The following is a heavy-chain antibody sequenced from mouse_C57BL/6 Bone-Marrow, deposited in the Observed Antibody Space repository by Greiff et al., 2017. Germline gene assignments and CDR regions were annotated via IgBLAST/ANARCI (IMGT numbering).Heavy chain of an antibody. V-gene: IGHV1-80*01. CDR1: GYAFSSYW. CDR3: ARSRYMWYFDV. D-gene: IGHD1-3*01. CDR2: IYPGDGDT. Sequence: QVQLQQSGAELVKPGASVKISCKASGYAFSSYWMDWVKQRPGKGLEWIGQIYPGDGDTNYNGKFKGKATLTADKSSSTAYMQLSSLTSEDSAVYFCARSRYMWYFDVWGTGTTVTVSS. J-gene: IGHJ1*03.